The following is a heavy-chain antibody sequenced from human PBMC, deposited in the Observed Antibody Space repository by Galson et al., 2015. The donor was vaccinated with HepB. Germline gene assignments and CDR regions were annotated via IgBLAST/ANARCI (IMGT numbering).Heavy chain of an antibody. V-gene: IGHV3-7*01. CDR2: IKEDGSEK. CDR3: ARSYFDL. Sequence: SLRLSCAASGVSFSNFWMHWVRQAPGKGLEWVANIKEDGSEKYYAGSVKGRFTISRDNAKNSLYLQMNSLRAEDTAVYYCARSYFDLWGRGTLLTVSS. CDR1: GVSFSNFW. J-gene: IGHJ2*01.